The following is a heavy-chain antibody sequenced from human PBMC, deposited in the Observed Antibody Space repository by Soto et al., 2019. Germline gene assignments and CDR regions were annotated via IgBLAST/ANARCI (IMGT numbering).Heavy chain of an antibody. CDR2: INSDGSST. D-gene: IGHD3-10*01. Sequence: GGSLRLSCAASGFTFSSYWMHWVRQAPGKGLVWVSRINSDGSSTSYADSVKGRFTISRDNAKNTLYLQMNSLRAEDTAVYYCVGSHTRRGGPFDYWGQGTLVTVSS. J-gene: IGHJ4*02. CDR3: VGSHTRRGGPFDY. V-gene: IGHV3-74*01. CDR1: GFTFSSYW.